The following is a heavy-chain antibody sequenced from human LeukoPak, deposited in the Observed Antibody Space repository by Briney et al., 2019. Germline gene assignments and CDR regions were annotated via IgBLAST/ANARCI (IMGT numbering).Heavy chain of an antibody. V-gene: IGHV3-30-3*01. CDR3: ASGYCGRTTCSPPFDY. J-gene: IGHJ4*02. Sequence: GGSLRLSRAASGFTFSSNAMHWVRQAPGKGLEWVAVISYDGTNKYYADYVKGRFTISRDNSKKTVYLEMNSLRVEDTAVYYCASGYCGRTTCSPPFDYWGQGTLVTASS. D-gene: IGHD2-2*01. CDR2: ISYDGTNK. CDR1: GFTFSSNA.